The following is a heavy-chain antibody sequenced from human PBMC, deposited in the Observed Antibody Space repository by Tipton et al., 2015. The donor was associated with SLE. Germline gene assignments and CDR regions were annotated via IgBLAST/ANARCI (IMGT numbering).Heavy chain of an antibody. D-gene: IGHD6-19*01. V-gene: IGHV5-51*03. CDR3: ARRDGSGWIFNY. CDR1: GNSFISYW. J-gene: IGHJ4*01. Sequence: VQLVQSGAEVKKPGESLKISCKGSGNSFISYWIGWVRQMPGKGLEWMGSIYPGDSDTRYSPPFQGQVTISVDRSVSTAYLQWRSLEASDTAMYYCARRDGSGWIFNYWGHGTLVTVSS. CDR2: IYPGDSDT.